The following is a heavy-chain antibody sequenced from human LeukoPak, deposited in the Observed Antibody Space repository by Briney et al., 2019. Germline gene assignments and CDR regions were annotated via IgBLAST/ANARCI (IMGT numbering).Heavy chain of an antibody. Sequence: PGGSLRLSCATSGFTFSDYPMSWLRLAPGKGLQWVSAITGCGGSTYCADSVRGRFTISRDNAKSTLYLQMNSLRTEDTAVYFCAKRSVRGIRFYYDISGYYLYYVDYWGQGTVITVSS. V-gene: IGHV3-23*01. CDR1: GFTFSDYP. J-gene: IGHJ4*02. D-gene: IGHD3-22*01. CDR3: AKRSVRGIRFYYDISGYYLYYVDY. CDR2: ITGCGGST.